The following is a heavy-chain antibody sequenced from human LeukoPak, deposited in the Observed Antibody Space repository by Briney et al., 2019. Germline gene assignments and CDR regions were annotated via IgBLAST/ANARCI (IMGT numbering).Heavy chain of an antibody. CDR3: ARTAYYYGSGSPHFDY. J-gene: IGHJ4*02. V-gene: IGHV3-53*01. CDR1: GFTVSSNY. Sequence: GGSLRLSCAASGFTVSSNYMSWVRQAPGKGLEWVSVIYSGGSTYYADSVKGRFTISRDNSKNTLYLQMNSLRAEDTAVYYCARTAYYYGSGSPHFDYWGQGTLVTVSS. D-gene: IGHD3-10*01. CDR2: IYSGGST.